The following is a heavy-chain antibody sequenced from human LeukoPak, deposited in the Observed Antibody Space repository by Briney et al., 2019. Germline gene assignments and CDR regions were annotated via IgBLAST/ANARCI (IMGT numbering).Heavy chain of an antibody. CDR2: IRDSGEA. Sequence: GGSLRLSCAVSGFRVSDYYMSWVRQAPGKGLEWVGLIRDSGEAFYADFARGRFAISRDNSKNTLYLQMSSLRAEDTAVYYCAKKKRELRGFDYWGQGTLVTVSS. V-gene: IGHV3-53*01. CDR1: GFRVSDYY. J-gene: IGHJ4*02. CDR3: AKKKRELRGFDY. D-gene: IGHD1-7*01.